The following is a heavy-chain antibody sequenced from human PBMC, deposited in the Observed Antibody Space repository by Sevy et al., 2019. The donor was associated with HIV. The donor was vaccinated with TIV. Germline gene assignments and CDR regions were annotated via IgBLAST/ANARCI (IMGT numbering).Heavy chain of an antibody. Sequence: GVSLRLSCAASGFIFSNFGMHWVRQVPGKGLEWVTFIRYDGSDKYYAASVKGRFTISRDDSKNTLYLQMDSLRAEDTAIYYCAKDLAGPGRRYFDYWGQGTLVTVSS. CDR1: GFIFSNFG. J-gene: IGHJ4*02. D-gene: IGHD6-13*01. CDR3: AKDLAGPGRRYFDY. V-gene: IGHV3-30*02. CDR2: IRYDGSDK.